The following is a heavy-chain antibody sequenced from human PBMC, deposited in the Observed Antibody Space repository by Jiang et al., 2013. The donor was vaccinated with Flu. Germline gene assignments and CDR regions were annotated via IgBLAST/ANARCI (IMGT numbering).Heavy chain of an antibody. CDR3: ARRGFVGKWELPYFDY. V-gene: IGHV5-51*01. D-gene: IGHD1-26*01. CDR2: IYPGDSDT. Sequence: GAEVKKPGESLKISCKGSGYSFTSYWIGWVRQMPGKGLEWMGIIYPGDSDTRYSPSFQGQVTISADKSISTAYLQWSSLKASDTAMYYCARRGFVGKWELPYFDYWGQGTLVTVSS. CDR1: GYSFTSYW. J-gene: IGHJ4*02.